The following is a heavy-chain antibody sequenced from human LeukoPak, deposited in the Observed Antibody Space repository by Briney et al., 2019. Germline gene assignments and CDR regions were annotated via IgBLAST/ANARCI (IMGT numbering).Heavy chain of an antibody. Sequence: PLETLSLTCTVSGGSISSYFWSWIRQPPGKGLEWIAYIYYTGSTTYNPSLMSRVTMSIDTSKNQFSLNLSSVTAADTAVYYCAKVRGNDYGDYCLDPWGQGTLVTVSS. J-gene: IGHJ5*02. CDR2: IYYTGST. D-gene: IGHD4-17*01. CDR3: AKVRGNDYGDYCLDP. CDR1: GGSISSYF. V-gene: IGHV4-59*01.